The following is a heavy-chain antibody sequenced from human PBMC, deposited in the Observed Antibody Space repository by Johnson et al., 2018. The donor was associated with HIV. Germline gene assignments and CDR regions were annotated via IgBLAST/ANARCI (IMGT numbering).Heavy chain of an antibody. CDR1: GFTFSSYG. D-gene: IGHD2-21*02. Sequence: QVQLLESGGGLVQPGGSLRLSCAASGFTFSSYGMHWVRQAPGKGLEWVSFIRYDGSNNYSADSVKGIFTISRHHSKTTLYLQMNSLRAEDTAVYYCAKLWAYCGGDCYWRGHDAFDIWGQGTMVTVSS. CDR2: IRYDGSNN. V-gene: IGHV3-30*02. J-gene: IGHJ3*02. CDR3: AKLWAYCGGDCYWRGHDAFDI.